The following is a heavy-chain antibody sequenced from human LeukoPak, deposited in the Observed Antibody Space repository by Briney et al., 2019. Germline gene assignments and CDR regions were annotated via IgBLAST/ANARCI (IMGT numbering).Heavy chain of an antibody. CDR3: AKDRYDPSVWPYYYAMDV. J-gene: IGHJ6*02. CDR2: ITASGTT. Sequence: PGGSLRLSCAASGFIFSTSAMTWVRQAPGKGLDWVSYITASGTTYYADSVKGRFTISRDISNNTLYLQMNGLRAEDTALYYCAKDRYDPSVWPYYYAMDVWGQGTTVTVSS. D-gene: IGHD3-22*01. V-gene: IGHV3-23*01. CDR1: GFIFSTSA.